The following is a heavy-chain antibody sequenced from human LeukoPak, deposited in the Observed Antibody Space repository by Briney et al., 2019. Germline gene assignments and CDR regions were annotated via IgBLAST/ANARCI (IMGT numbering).Heavy chain of an antibody. CDR2: INPNSGGT. J-gene: IGHJ6*02. V-gene: IGHV1-2*02. CDR3: ARDGPEAGSCGMDV. Sequence: ASVKVSCKASGYTFTGYYMHWVRQAPGQGLEWMGWINPNSGGTNYAQKLQGRVTMTRDTSISTAYMELSRLRSDDTAVYYCARDGPEAGSCGMDVWGQGTTVTVSS. CDR1: GYTFTGYY.